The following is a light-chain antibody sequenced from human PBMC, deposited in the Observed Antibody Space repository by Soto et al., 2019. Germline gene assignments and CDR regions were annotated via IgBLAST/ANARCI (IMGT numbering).Light chain of an antibody. CDR1: QTIGSW. J-gene: IGKJ1*01. V-gene: IGKV1-5*01. Sequence: DIQMTQSPSTLSAPVGDRVTITCRASQTIGSWLAWYQQKPGKAPELLIYDASTLEGGVPSRFSGSGSGTEFSLTITSLQPDDFATFYCQQYSRFPRTFGQGTKVEIK. CDR2: DAS. CDR3: QQYSRFPRT.